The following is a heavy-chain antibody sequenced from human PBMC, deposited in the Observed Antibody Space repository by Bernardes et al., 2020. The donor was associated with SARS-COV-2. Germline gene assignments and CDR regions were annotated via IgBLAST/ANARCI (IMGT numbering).Heavy chain of an antibody. V-gene: IGHV3-7*01. CDR1: GFTFSSSW. CDR3: ARELRFLEWLFGSATTYYFDY. CDR2: IKQDGSEK. Sequence: GGSLRLSRAASGFTFSSSWMSWVRQAPGKGLEWVANIKQDGSEKYYVDSVKGRFTISRDNAKNSLYLQMNSLRAEDTAVYYCARELRFLEWLFGSATTYYFDYWGQGTLVTVSS. D-gene: IGHD3-3*01. J-gene: IGHJ4*02.